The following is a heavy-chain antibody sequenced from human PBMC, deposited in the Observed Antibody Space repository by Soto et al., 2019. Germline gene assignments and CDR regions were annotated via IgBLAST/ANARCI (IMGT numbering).Heavy chain of an antibody. CDR3: DCSPDY. D-gene: IGHD2-15*01. Sequence: GGSLRLSCAASGFTFSSYAMSWVRQAPGKGLEWVSGITGSGAKTDYADSVKGRFTVSRDNSNNTLYLQMNSLRVEDTAIYYCDCSPDYWGQGIRVTVSS. CDR2: ITGSGAKT. J-gene: IGHJ4*02. CDR1: GFTFSSYA. V-gene: IGHV3-23*01.